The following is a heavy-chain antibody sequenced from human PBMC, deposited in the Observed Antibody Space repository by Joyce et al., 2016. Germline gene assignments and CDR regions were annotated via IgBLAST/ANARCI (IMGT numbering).Heavy chain of an antibody. Sequence: QVQLVESGGGVVKPGRSLRLSCAASGFIFSRYTIHWVRQAPGKGLEWVAVNSYDGSKKYYADSVKGRFTISRDDSKNALYLQMTSLRAEDTSVYYCARDIFEVSGGYCAFDIWGQGTLVTVSP. CDR2: NSYDGSKK. D-gene: IGHD2-15*01. J-gene: IGHJ3*02. CDR1: GFIFSRYT. V-gene: IGHV3-30-3*01. CDR3: ARDIFEVSGGYCAFDI.